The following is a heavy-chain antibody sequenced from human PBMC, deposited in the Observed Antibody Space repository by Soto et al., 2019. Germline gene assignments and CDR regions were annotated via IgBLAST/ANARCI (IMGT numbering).Heavy chain of an antibody. Sequence: GGSLRLSCAASGFTFSNFDMNWVRQAAGKGLEWVSSISSTSSYIHYADSVKGRFTVSRDNAKNSLYLQMNSLRAEDTALYYCARDLGDYGDHEYFQYWGQGTLVTVSS. CDR2: ISSTSSYI. CDR1: GFTFSNFD. J-gene: IGHJ1*01. D-gene: IGHD4-17*01. CDR3: ARDLGDYGDHEYFQY. V-gene: IGHV3-21*01.